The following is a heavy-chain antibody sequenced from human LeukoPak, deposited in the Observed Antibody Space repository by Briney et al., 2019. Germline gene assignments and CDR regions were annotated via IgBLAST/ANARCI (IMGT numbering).Heavy chain of an antibody. J-gene: IGHJ4*02. CDR3: AKDLPSTYYDILTGPEDPDY. CDR1: GFTFSNYV. D-gene: IGHD3-9*01. CDR2: ISGSGGST. V-gene: IGHV3-23*01. Sequence: PGGSLRLSCAASGFTFSNYVMSWVRQAPGKGLERFSGISGSGGSTYYADSVKGRFTISRDNSKNTLYLQMNSLRAEDTAVYYCAKDLPSTYYDILTGPEDPDYWGQGTLVTVSS.